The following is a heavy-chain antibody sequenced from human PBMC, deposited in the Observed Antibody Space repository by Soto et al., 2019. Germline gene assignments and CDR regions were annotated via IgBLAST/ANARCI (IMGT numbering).Heavy chain of an antibody. D-gene: IGHD5-18*01. J-gene: IGHJ4*02. V-gene: IGHV1-69*13. Sequence: SVKVSCKASGGTFSRYAISWVRQAPGQGLEWMGGFIPIFGTANSAQKFQGRVTITADESTSTAYMELNSLRSEDTAMYFCASAYRYEGAGIDYWGQGTLVTVSS. CDR1: GGTFSRYA. CDR2: FIPIFGTA. CDR3: ASAYRYEGAGIDY.